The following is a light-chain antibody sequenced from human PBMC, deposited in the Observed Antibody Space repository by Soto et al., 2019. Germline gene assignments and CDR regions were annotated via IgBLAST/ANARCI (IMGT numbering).Light chain of an antibody. Sequence: QSVLTQPTSVSGAPGQRITISCTGSRSNIGAGYEVHWYQQLPGTAPKLLIYGDTNRPSGVPDRFSGSKSGTSASLAIPGLQADDEADYYCQSYDLSLSTPYVFGTGTKLTVL. CDR1: RSNIGAGYE. J-gene: IGLJ1*01. V-gene: IGLV1-40*01. CDR3: QSYDLSLSTPYV. CDR2: GDT.